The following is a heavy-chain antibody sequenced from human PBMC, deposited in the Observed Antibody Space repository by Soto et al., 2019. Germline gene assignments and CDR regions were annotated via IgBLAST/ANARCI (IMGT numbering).Heavy chain of an antibody. Sequence: RASVKVSCKASGGTFSSYAISWVRQAPGQGLEWMGGIIPIFGTANYAQKFQGRVTITADESTSTAYMELSSLRSEDTAVYYCASNYYDSSGYPGGFDYWGQGTLVTVSS. CDR3: ASNYYDSSGYPGGFDY. CDR2: IIPIFGTA. J-gene: IGHJ4*02. V-gene: IGHV1-69*13. CDR1: GGTFSSYA. D-gene: IGHD3-22*01.